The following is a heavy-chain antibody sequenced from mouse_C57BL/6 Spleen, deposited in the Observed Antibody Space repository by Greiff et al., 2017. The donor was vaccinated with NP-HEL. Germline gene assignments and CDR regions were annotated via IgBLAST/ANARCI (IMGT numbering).Heavy chain of an antibody. D-gene: IGHD2-2*01. CDR2: IYPGSGST. CDR3: ARWGLAWFAY. J-gene: IGHJ3*01. Sequence: VQLQQPGTELVKPGASVKLSCKASGYTFTSYWITWVKQRPGQGLEWIGDIYPGSGSTNYNEKFKSKATLTVDTSSSTAYMQLSSLTSEDSAVYYCARWGLAWFAYWGQGTLVTVSA. CDR1: GYTFTSYW. V-gene: IGHV1-55*01.